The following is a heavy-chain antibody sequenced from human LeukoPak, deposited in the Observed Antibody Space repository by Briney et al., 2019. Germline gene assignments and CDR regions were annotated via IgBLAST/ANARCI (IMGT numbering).Heavy chain of an antibody. CDR1: GGSISSGGYY. D-gene: IGHD6-13*01. CDR2: NYYSGST. J-gene: IGHJ4*02. V-gene: IGHV4-31*03. CDR3: AREGSSWYPTFDY. Sequence: PSETLSLTCTVSGGSISSGGYYWSWIRQHPGKGLEWIGYNYYSGSTYYNPSLKSRVTISVDTSKNQFSLKLSSVTAADTAVYYCAREGSSWYPTFDYWGQGTLVTVSS.